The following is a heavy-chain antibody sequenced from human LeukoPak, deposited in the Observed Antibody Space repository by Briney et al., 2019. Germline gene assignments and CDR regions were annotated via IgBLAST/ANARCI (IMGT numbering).Heavy chain of an antibody. D-gene: IGHD3-10*01. Sequence: PSETLSLTCAVYGGSFSGYYWSWIRQPPGKGLEWIGEINHSGSTNHDPSLKSRVTTSVGTSKNQFSLKLSSVTAADTAVYYCARGRRWFGELWSPKNWFDPWGQGTLVTVSS. J-gene: IGHJ5*02. CDR1: GGSFSGYY. CDR2: INHSGST. CDR3: ARGRRWFGELWSPKNWFDP. V-gene: IGHV4-34*01.